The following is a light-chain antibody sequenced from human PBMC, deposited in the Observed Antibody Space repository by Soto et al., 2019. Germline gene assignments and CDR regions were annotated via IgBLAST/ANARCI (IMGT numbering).Light chain of an antibody. V-gene: IGKV3-11*01. J-gene: IGKJ2*01. CDR1: QSVTSY. CDR3: QQRSHWLYT. Sequence: EIVLTQSPATLSLSPGERATLSCRASQSVTSYLAWYQQKPGQAPRLLIYDASNRATGIPAGFSGSGSGTDFTLTISSLEPDDFAVYYCQQRSHWLYTFGQGTKLEIK. CDR2: DAS.